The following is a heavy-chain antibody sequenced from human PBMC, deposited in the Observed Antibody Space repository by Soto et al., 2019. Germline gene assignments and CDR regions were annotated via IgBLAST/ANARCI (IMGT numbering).Heavy chain of an antibody. CDR1: GYRFTRYY. Sequence: QVQLVQSGAEVKKPGASVKVSCKASGYRFTRYYIHWVRQAPGQGLECMGVINPSGGSTTYAQEFQDRVTMTRDTSTSTVYMELRGLRSEDTAVYYCARENWFDPWGQGTLVTVSS. J-gene: IGHJ5*02. CDR3: ARENWFDP. V-gene: IGHV1-46*01. CDR2: INPSGGST.